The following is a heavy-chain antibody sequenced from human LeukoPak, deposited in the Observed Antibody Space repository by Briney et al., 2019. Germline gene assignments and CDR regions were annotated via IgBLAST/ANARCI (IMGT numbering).Heavy chain of an antibody. CDR3: AKVGPYCSSTSCYTTEYFQH. CDR1: GFTFSSYG. J-gene: IGHJ1*01. CDR2: IRYDGSNK. Sequence: GGSLRLSCAASGFTFSSYGMHWVRQAPGKGLEWVAFIRYDGSNKYYADSVKGRFTISRDNSKNTLYLQMNSLRAEDPAVYYCAKVGPYCSSTSCYTTEYFQHWGQGTLVTVSS. D-gene: IGHD2-2*02. V-gene: IGHV3-30*02.